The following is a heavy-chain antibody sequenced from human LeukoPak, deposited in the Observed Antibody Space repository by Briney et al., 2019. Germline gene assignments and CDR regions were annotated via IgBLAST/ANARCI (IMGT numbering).Heavy chain of an antibody. CDR1: GFTFSSYW. CDR3: AREALLVTAILYYFDY. J-gene: IGHJ4*02. Sequence: PGGSLRLSCAASGFTFSSYWMSWVRQAPGKGLEWVANIKQDGSEKYYVDSVKGRFTVSRDNAKNSLYLQMNSLRAEDTAVYYCAREALLVTAILYYFDYWGQGTLVTVSS. CDR2: IKQDGSEK. D-gene: IGHD2-21*02. V-gene: IGHV3-7*01.